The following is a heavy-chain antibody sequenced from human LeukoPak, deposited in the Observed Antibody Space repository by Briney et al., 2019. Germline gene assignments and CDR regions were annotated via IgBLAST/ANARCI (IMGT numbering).Heavy chain of an antibody. J-gene: IGHJ4*02. CDR1: GGTFSSYA. CDR3: ARQYYFDY. Sequence: SVKVSCKASGGTFSSYAISWVRQAPGQGLEWMGRIIPILGVANYAQKFQGRVTITADKSTSTAYMELSSLRSEDTAVYYCARQYYFDYWGQGTLVTVSS. CDR2: IIPILGVA. V-gene: IGHV1-69*04.